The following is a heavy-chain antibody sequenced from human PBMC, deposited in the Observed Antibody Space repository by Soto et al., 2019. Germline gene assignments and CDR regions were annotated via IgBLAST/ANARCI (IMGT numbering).Heavy chain of an antibody. CDR1: GGSFSGYI. CDR2: INHSGSA. V-gene: IGHV4-34*01. D-gene: IGHD3-10*01. CDR3: ARGLSTGSPYSGGWYYFDS. J-gene: IGHJ4*02. Sequence: QVQIHQWGAGVLKPSETLSLTCAVNGGSFSGYIWTWIRQTPGKGLQWIGQINHSGSAVYNPSLKTRVTISIMSTNQFSLEMKSVSAADTAVYYCARGLSTGSPYSGGWYYFDSWGQGATVTVSS.